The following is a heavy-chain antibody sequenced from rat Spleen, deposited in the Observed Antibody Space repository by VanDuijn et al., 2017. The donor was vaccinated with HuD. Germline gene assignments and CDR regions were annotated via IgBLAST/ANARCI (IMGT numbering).Heavy chain of an antibody. CDR1: GFTFSNYY. V-gene: IGHV5-20*01. CDR3: TTANNGGFSELYYFDY. D-gene: IGHD1-11*01. CDR2: VTNTGGST. Sequence: EVQLVESGGGLVQPGRSLKLSCAASGFTFSNYYMAWIRQAPGKGLEWVASVTNTGGSTSYPDSVKGRFTISRDNAKSTLYLQMDSLRSEDTATYYCTTANNGGFSELYYFDYWGQGVMVTVSS. J-gene: IGHJ2*01.